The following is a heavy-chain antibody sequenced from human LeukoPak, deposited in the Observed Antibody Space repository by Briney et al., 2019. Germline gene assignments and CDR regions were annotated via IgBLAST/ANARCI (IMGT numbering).Heavy chain of an antibody. Sequence: PGGSLRLSCAASGFTFSSYGMHWVRQAPGRGLEWVAFIRYDGSNKYYADSVKGRFTISRDNSKNTLYLQMNSLRAEDTAVYYCAKDMRGYSYDAFDIWGQGTMVTVSS. CDR2: IRYDGSNK. V-gene: IGHV3-30*02. D-gene: IGHD5-18*01. J-gene: IGHJ3*02. CDR1: GFTFSSYG. CDR3: AKDMRGYSYDAFDI.